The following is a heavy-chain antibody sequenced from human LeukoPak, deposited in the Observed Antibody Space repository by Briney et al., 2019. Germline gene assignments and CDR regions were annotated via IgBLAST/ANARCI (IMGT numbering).Heavy chain of an antibody. D-gene: IGHD2-21*02. CDR2: VYYSGSS. CDR3: AREVTADWYFDL. Sequence: SETLSLTCTVSGGSINSNSHYWSWIRQPPGKGLEWFGSVYYSGSSYYNPSLKSRVTISIATSKNQFSLKLSSVTAADTAVYYCAREVTADWYFDLWGRGTLVTVSS. J-gene: IGHJ2*01. V-gene: IGHV4-39*07. CDR1: GGSINSNSHY.